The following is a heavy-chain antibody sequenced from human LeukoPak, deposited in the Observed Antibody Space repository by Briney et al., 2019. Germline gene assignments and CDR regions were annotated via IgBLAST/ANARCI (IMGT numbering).Heavy chain of an antibody. V-gene: IGHV1-69*04. J-gene: IGHJ4*02. CDR2: IIPILGIA. CDR1: GGTFSSYA. Sequence: ASVKVSCKASGGTFSSYAISWVRQAPGQGLEWTGRIIPILGIANYAQKFQGRVTITADKSTSTAYMELSSLRSEDTAVYYCARGDLATLDGFHYWGQGTLVIVSS. D-gene: IGHD5-24*01. CDR3: ARGDLATLDGFHY.